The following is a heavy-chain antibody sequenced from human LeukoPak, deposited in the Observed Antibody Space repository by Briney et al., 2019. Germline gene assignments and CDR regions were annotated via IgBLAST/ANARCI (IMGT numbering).Heavy chain of an antibody. Sequence: ASVKVSCKASGGTFSSYAISWVRQAPGQGLEWMGGIIPMFGTANYAQKFQDRITMTSDTSTSTVYMELKSLTSEDTAVYFCARVGTTGATADNWGQGTLVTVSS. J-gene: IGHJ4*02. D-gene: IGHD4-11*01. CDR3: ARVGTTGATADN. V-gene: IGHV1-69*05. CDR1: GGTFSSYA. CDR2: IIPMFGTA.